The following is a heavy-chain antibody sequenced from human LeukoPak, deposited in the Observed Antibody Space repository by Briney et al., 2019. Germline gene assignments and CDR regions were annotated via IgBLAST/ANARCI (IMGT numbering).Heavy chain of an antibody. CDR1: GFTFSNYG. J-gene: IGHJ4*02. V-gene: IGHV3-23*01. Sequence: GGSLRLSCAVSGFTFSNYGMSWVRQAPGKGLEWVSVISDSGGTAFYTDSVKGRFTISRDNSKNMLYLQMNSLRAEDTAVYYCVKRGPSGSGSYYNYFDNWGQGTLVSVS. CDR2: ISDSGGTA. D-gene: IGHD3-10*01. CDR3: VKRGPSGSGSYYNYFDN.